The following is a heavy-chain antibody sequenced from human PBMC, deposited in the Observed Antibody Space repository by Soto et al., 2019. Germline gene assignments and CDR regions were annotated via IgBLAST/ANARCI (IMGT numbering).Heavy chain of an antibody. CDR1: GYSFTSYW. V-gene: IGHV5-51*01. CDR2: IYPGDSDT. CDR3: ARHSRGPRGYYGMDV. D-gene: IGHD2-2*01. J-gene: IGHJ6*02. Sequence: GESLKISCKGSGYSFTSYWIGWVRQMPGKGLEWMGIIYPGDSDTRYSPSFQGQVTISADKSISTAYLQWSSLKASDTAMYYCARHSRGPRGYYGMDVWGQGTTVTVSS.